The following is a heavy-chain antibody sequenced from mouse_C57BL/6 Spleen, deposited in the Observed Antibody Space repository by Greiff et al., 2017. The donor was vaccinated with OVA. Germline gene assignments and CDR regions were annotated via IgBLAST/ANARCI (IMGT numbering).Heavy chain of an antibody. CDR3: AYGNAWFAY. CDR2: IYPGDGDT. J-gene: IGHJ3*01. D-gene: IGHD1-1*02. CDR1: GYAFSSSW. V-gene: IGHV1-82*01. Sequence: QVQLQQPGPELVKPGASVKISCKASGYAFSSSWLNWVKQRPGKGLEWIGRIYPGDGDTNYNGKFKGKATLTADKSSRTAYMQLSSLTSEDAAVYFCAYGNAWFAYWGKGTLVTVSA.